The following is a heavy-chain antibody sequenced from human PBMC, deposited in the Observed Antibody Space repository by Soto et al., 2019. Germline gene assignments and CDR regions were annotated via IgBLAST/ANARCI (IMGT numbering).Heavy chain of an antibody. V-gene: IGHV4-59*01. J-gene: IGHJ6*02. CDR1: GGSISSYY. Sequence: PSETLSLTCTVSGGSISSYYWSWIRQPPGKGLEWIGYIYYSGSTNYNPSLKSRVTISVDTFKYQFSLKLSSVTAADTAVYYCAREPGGTMVRGVYYYYGMDVWGQGTTVTVSS. CDR3: AREPGGTMVRGVYYYYGMDV. D-gene: IGHD3-10*01. CDR2: IYYSGST.